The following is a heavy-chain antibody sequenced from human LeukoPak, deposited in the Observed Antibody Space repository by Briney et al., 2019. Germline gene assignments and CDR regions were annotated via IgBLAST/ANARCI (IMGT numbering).Heavy chain of an antibody. CDR3: ARASHDYGDYSHFDY. CDR1: GGSISSRNW. V-gene: IGHV4-4*02. J-gene: IGHJ4*02. Sequence: PSGTLSLTCAVSGGSISSRNWWSWVRQPPGKGLEWIGEIYHSGSTNHNPSLKTRVTISVDKSKNQFSLKLSSVTAADTAVYYCARASHDYGDYSHFDYWGQGTLVTVSS. D-gene: IGHD4-17*01. CDR2: IYHSGST.